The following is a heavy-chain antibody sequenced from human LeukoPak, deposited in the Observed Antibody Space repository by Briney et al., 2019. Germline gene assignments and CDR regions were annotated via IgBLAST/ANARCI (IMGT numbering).Heavy chain of an antibody. CDR1: GFTFDDYG. CDR3: ARDASPTYYYDSSGYYYGNY. Sequence: GGSLRLSCAASGFTFDDYGMSWVRQAPGKGLEWVSGINWNGGSTGYADSVKGRFTISRDNAKNSLYLQMNSLRAEDTGLYYCARDASPTYYYDSSGYYYGNYWGQGTLVTVSS. V-gene: IGHV3-20*04. CDR2: INWNGGST. D-gene: IGHD3-22*01. J-gene: IGHJ4*02.